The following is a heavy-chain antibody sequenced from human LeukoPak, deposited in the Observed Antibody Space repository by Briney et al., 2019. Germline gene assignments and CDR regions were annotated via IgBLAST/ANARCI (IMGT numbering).Heavy chain of an antibody. J-gene: IGHJ1*01. CDR2: ISGGGTPT. D-gene: IGHD5-24*01. V-gene: IGHV3-23*01. Sequence: GGSLRLSCVVSGFTFSDYAMSWVRQAPGRGLEWVSAISGGGTPTFYADSVKGRFITSRDNSKNTLYLQMNSLRVEDTAVYYCARDLDDYNDFPPIFQYWGQGTQVIVSS. CDR1: GFTFSDYA. CDR3: ARDLDDYNDFPPIFQY.